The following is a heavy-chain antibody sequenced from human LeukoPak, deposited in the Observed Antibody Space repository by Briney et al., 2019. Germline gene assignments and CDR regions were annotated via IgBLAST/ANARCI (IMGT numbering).Heavy chain of an antibody. CDR2: IYYSGST. J-gene: IGHJ4*02. D-gene: IGHD6-13*01. Sequence: TPSETLSLTCTVSGGSISSGGYYWSWIRQHPGKGLEWIGYIYYSGSTNYNPSLKSRVTISVDTSKNQFSLKLSSVTAADTAVYYCGRSSSWSTHGFDYWGQGTLVTVSS. CDR1: GGSISSGGYY. V-gene: IGHV4-31*03. CDR3: GRSSSWSTHGFDY.